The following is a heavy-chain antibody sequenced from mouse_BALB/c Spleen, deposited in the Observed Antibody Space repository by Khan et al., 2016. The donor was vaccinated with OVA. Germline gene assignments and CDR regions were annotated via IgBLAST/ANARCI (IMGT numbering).Heavy chain of an antibody. D-gene: IGHD2-10*01. CDR1: GFSLTGYG. CDR3: ARAYYGNYREAMDY. Sequence: QVHVKQSGPGLVAPSQSLSITCTVSGFSLTGYGVNWVRQPPGKGLAWLGMLWGDGSTDYNSALKSRLSISKDNSKSQVFLKMNSLQTDDTARYYCARAYYGNYREAMDYWGQGTSVTVSS. V-gene: IGHV2-6-7*01. J-gene: IGHJ4*01. CDR2: LWGDGST.